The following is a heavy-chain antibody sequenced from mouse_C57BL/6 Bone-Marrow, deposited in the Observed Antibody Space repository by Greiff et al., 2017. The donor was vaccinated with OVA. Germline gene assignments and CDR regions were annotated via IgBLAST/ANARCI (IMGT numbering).Heavy chain of an antibody. V-gene: IGHV1-72*01. CDR3: AREGGSMVTRFDY. Sequence: QVHVKQPGAELVKPGASVKLSCKASGYTFTSYWMHWVKQRPGRGLEWIGRIDPNSGGTKYNEKFKSKATLTVDKPSSTAYMQLSSLTSEDSAVYYCAREGGSMVTRFDYWGQGTTLTVSS. D-gene: IGHD2-2*01. CDR1: GYTFTSYW. J-gene: IGHJ2*01. CDR2: IDPNSGGT.